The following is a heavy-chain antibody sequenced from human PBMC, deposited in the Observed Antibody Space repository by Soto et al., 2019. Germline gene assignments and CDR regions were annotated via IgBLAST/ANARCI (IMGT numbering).Heavy chain of an antibody. Sequence: QVQLVQSGAEVKKPGASVKVSCKASGYTFTSYGISWVRQAPGQGLERMGWINVYNGNTNDAQKLQGRVTMTTDTSTSTAYLDLRSVRSDVTAVYFCARDTSRGEYDYWGQGTLVTVSS. CDR2: INVYNGNT. D-gene: IGHD3-10*01. CDR1: GYTFTSYG. J-gene: IGHJ4*02. CDR3: ARDTSRGEYDY. V-gene: IGHV1-18*01.